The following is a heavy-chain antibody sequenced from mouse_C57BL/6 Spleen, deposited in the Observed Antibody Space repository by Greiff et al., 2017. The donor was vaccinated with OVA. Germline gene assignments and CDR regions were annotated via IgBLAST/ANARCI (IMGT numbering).Heavy chain of an antibody. V-gene: IGHV7-3*01. CDR3: ARYHGNYFYNAMDY. CDR2: IRNKANGYTT. Sequence: EVKLVESGGGLVQPGGSLSLSCAASGFTFTDYYMSWVRQPPGKALEWLGFIRNKANGYTTEYSAYVKGRFTISRDNSQSILYLQMNALRAKDSATYDCARYHGNYFYNAMDYWGQGTSVTVSS. J-gene: IGHJ4*01. D-gene: IGHD2-1*01. CDR1: GFTFTDYY.